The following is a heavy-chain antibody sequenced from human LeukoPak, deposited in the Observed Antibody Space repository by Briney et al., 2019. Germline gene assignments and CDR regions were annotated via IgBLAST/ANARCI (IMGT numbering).Heavy chain of an antibody. Sequence: PGGSLRLSCAASGFTFSSYSMNWVRQAPGKGLEWVSSISSSSSYIYYADSVKGRFTISRDNAKNSLYLQMNSLRAEDTAVYYCARVSGSGSYYHYYYYYYMDVWGKGTTVTVSS. CDR2: ISSSSSYI. V-gene: IGHV3-21*01. D-gene: IGHD3-10*01. CDR1: GFTFSSYS. J-gene: IGHJ6*03. CDR3: ARVSGSGSYYHYYYYYYMDV.